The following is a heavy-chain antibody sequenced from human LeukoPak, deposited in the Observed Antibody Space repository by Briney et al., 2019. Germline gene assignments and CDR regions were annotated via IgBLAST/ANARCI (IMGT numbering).Heavy chain of an antibody. V-gene: IGHV3-73*01. Sequence: GGSLRLSCAAAGFTFSDSSIHWVRQASGKGLEWVGRIRTKTDTYATAYAASVTGRFTISRDDSKNTAYPQMHSLKTEDTAVYYSVALDPDYWGQGTLVTVSS. J-gene: IGHJ4*02. CDR3: VALDPDY. D-gene: IGHD6-19*01. CDR1: GFTFSDSS. CDR2: IRTKTDTYAT.